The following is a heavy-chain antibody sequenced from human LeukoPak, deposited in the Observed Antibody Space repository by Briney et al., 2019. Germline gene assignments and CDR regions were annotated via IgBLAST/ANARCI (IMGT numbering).Heavy chain of an antibody. CDR2: IYYSGST. D-gene: IGHD2-2*01. J-gene: IGHJ4*02. CDR1: GGSISSGGYY. CDR3: ARAGTSGEDFDY. V-gene: IGHV4-30-4*01. Sequence: KASETLSLTCTVSGGSISSGGYYWSWLRQPPGRGLEWIGYIYYSGSTYYNPSLKSRVTISVDTSKNQFSLKLSSVTAADTAVYYCARAGTSGEDFDYWGQGTLVTVSS.